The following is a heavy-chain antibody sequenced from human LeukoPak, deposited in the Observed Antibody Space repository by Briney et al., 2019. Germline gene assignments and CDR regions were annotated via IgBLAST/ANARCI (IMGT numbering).Heavy chain of an antibody. CDR3: TTLFGGSLDF. CDR1: GFTFSNHG. D-gene: IGHD2-15*01. V-gene: IGHV3-33*03. Sequence: GGSLRLSCAASGFTFSNHGMHWVRQAPGKGPEWVALIWYDGSNKYYGESVKGRFTISRDNSKETLYLQMNSLRAEDTSVYYCTTLFGGSLDFWGQGTLVTVSS. CDR2: IWYDGSNK. J-gene: IGHJ4*02.